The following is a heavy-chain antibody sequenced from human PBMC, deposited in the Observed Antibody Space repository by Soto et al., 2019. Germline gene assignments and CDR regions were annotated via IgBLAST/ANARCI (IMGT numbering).Heavy chain of an antibody. CDR3: ARHMYSNYSLFLDY. J-gene: IGHJ4*02. V-gene: IGHV5-51*01. Sequence: PGESLRISCKGSGYRFTSYWIGWVSQMPGKGLEWMGIIYPGDSDTRYSPSFQGQVTISADKSISTAYLQWSSLKASDTAMYYCARHMYSNYSLFLDYWGQGTLVTVSS. CDR1: GYRFTSYW. CDR2: IYPGDSDT. D-gene: IGHD4-4*01.